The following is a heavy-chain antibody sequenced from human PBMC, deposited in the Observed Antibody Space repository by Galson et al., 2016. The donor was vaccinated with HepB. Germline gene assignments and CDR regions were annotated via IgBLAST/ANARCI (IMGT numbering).Heavy chain of an antibody. J-gene: IGHJ5*02. V-gene: IGHV3-48*02. CDR2: ISSRSSAI. D-gene: IGHD1-1*01. Sequence: SLRLSCAASGFTFSSYSMNWVRQAPGKGLEWVSYISSRSSAIYYADSVKGRFTISRDNTKNSLNLQMNSLRDEATALYYCARDGTGSRNWFDPWGQGTLVTVSS. CDR3: ARDGTGSRNWFDP. CDR1: GFTFSSYS.